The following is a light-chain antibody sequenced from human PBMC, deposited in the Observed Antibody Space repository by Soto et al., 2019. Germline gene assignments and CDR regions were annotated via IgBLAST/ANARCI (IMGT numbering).Light chain of an antibody. CDR3: HQYDNLLT. CDR1: QDISNY. V-gene: IGKV1-33*01. J-gene: IGKJ4*01. CDR2: DAS. Sequence: DIQMTQSPASLSASVGDRVTITFQASQDISNYLNWYQQKPGKAPKLLIYDASNLETGVPSRFSGSSSGTDFTFTISRLQPEDIATYYCHQYDNLLTVGGGTKVDIK.